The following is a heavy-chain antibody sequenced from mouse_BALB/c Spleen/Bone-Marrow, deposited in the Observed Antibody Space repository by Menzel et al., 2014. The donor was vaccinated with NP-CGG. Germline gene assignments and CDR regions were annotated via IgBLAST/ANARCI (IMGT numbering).Heavy chain of an antibody. D-gene: IGHD2-4*01. CDR2: ISGGGSYT. J-gene: IGHJ3*01. Sequence: EVKLMESGGGLVKSGGSLKLSGAASGFTFNSYGMSWVRQTPEKRLEWVATISGGGSYTFYPDSVKGRFTISRDNAKNNLYLQLSSLRSEDTALYYCARHAYYDQTEVSFVYWGQGTLVTVSA. V-gene: IGHV5-9-2*01. CDR3: ARHAYYDQTEVSFVY. CDR1: GFTFNSYG.